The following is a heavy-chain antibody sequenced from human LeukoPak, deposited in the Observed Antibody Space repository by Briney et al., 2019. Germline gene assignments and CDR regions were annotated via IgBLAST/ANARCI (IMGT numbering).Heavy chain of an antibody. Sequence: SETLSLTCTVSGGSISSSNWWRWVRQPPGKGLEWIGEINHSGSTNYNPSLKSRVTISVDTSKNQFSLKLSSVTAADTAVYYCAREPSSYALGSSSHRAFDIWGQGTMVTVSS. CDR3: AREPSSYALGSSSHRAFDI. D-gene: IGHD6-13*01. CDR2: INHSGST. J-gene: IGHJ3*02. CDR1: GGSISSSNW. V-gene: IGHV4-4*02.